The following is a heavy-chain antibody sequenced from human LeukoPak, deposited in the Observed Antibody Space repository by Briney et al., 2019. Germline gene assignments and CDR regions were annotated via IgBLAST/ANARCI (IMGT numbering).Heavy chain of an antibody. J-gene: IGHJ4*02. CDR2: INTDGTVT. V-gene: IGHV3-74*01. D-gene: IGHD3-10*01. CDR1: GFTFSKYW. CDR3: AKDLSGAGYYFDY. Sequence: GGSLRLSCAASGFTFSKYWMLWVRQAPGKGLESVSRINTDGTVTTYADSVKGRFTVSRDNADNTMFLQMNSVRDEDTAVYYCAKDLSGAGYYFDYWGQGTLVTVSS.